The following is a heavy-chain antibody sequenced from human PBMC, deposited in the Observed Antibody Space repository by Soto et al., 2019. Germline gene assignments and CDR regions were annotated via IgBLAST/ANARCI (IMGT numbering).Heavy chain of an antibody. J-gene: IGHJ2*01. CDR3: ARDKGWRGPKLGIWYFDP. CDR2: IYYSGST. Sequence: SETLSLTCTVSGGSISSYYWSWIRQPPGKGLEWIGYIYYSGSTNYNPSLKSRVTISVDTSKNQFSLKLSSVTAADTAVYYCARDKGWRGPKLGIWYFDPWGRGTLVTVSS. V-gene: IGHV4-59*01. CDR1: GGSISSYY. D-gene: IGHD7-27*01.